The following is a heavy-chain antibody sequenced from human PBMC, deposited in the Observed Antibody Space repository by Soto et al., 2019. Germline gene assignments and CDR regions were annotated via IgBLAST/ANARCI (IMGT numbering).Heavy chain of an antibody. CDR1: GFSLSTSGLG. V-gene: IGHV2-5*02. CDR2: IYWDDDK. CDR3: AHRDLITFGGLIAAFDY. D-gene: IGHD3-16*02. Sequence: QITLKESGPTLVKPTQTLTLTCTFSGFSLSTSGLGVGWIRQPPGKALEWLALIYWDDDKRYSPSLKSRLTIPKDTSKNQVVLRMTNMDPVDTATYYCAHRDLITFGGLIAAFDYWGQGTLVTVSS. J-gene: IGHJ4*02.